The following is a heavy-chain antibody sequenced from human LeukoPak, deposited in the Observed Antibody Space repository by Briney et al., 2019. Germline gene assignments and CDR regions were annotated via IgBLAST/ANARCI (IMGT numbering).Heavy chain of an antibody. D-gene: IGHD4-17*01. CDR2: IWHDGSNK. V-gene: IGHV3-33*01. Sequence: GRSLRLSCAASGFTFSSYGMHWVRQAPGKGLEWVAVIWHDGSNKYYADSVKGRFTIFRDNSKNTLYLQMNSLRAEDTAVYYCARDQGDYGDYYYYYGMDVWGQGTTVTVSS. CDR3: ARDQGDYGDYYYYYGMDV. J-gene: IGHJ6*02. CDR1: GFTFSSYG.